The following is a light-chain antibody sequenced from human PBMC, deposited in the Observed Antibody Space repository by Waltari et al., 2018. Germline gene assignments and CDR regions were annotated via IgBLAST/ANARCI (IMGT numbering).Light chain of an antibody. CDR1: SGHSSNV. CDR2: VNSDGSH. V-gene: IGLV4-69*01. J-gene: IGLJ3*02. CDR3: QTGGHGTWV. Sequence: QLVLTQSPSASASLGASVKLTRTLISGHSSNVIAWLQQQPEKGPRYLMKVNSDGSHSKGDEIPDRFSGSSSGAERYLTISSLQSEDEADYYCQTGGHGTWVFGGGTKLTVL.